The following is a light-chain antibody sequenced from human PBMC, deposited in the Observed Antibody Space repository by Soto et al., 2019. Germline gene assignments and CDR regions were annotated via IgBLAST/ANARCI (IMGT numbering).Light chain of an antibody. Sequence: DIQLTQPPSFLSASVGDRVTITCRASQGIAGSLAWYQQKPGKPPKLLIYAESTLQSGVPSRFSGSGSGTRGTLTISSLQPEEVATYYCQHVMSYPRTFGGGTRVDIK. J-gene: IGKJ4*02. CDR2: AES. CDR1: QGIAGS. V-gene: IGKV1-9*01. CDR3: QHVMSYPRT.